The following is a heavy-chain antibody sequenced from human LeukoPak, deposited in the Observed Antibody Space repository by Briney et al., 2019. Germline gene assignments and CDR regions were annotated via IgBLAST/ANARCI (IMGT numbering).Heavy chain of an antibody. Sequence: GGSLRLSCAASGFTFDDYAMHWVRQAPGKGLEWVSGISWNSGSIGYADSVKGRFTISRDNAKNSLYLQMNSLRAEDTALYYCAKDVETIRGDRALDYWGQGTLVTVSS. CDR1: GFTFDDYA. J-gene: IGHJ4*02. D-gene: IGHD3-10*01. CDR2: ISWNSGSI. CDR3: AKDVETIRGDRALDY. V-gene: IGHV3-9*01.